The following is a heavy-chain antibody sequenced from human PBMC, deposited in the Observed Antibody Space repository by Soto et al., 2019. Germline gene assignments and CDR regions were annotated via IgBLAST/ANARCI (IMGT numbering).Heavy chain of an antibody. J-gene: IGHJ5*02. CDR1: GYTFSDYY. Sequence: SVKVSCKASGYTFSDYYVHWVREAPGQGLEWMGWINPSSGGTIYTQRFQGRVTMTRDTSISTVYMELSRLTSDDTAVYYCAREMGVIGAPGYTWFDPWGQGALVTVSS. CDR2: INPSSGGT. D-gene: IGHD1-1*01. CDR3: AREMGVIGAPGYTWFDP. V-gene: IGHV1-2*02.